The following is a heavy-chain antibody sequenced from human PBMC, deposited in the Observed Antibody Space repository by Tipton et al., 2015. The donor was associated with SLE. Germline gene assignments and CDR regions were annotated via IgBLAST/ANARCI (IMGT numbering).Heavy chain of an antibody. CDR2: IYYSGNT. CDR3: ARGRYSSGPFGY. V-gene: IGHV4-39*07. Sequence: TLSLTCTVSGGSISSSSYYWGWIRQPPGKGLEWIGSIYYSGNTYYSPSLKSRVTISVDTSNSQFSLKLSSVTAADTAVYYCARGRYSSGPFGYWGQGTLVTVSS. D-gene: IGHD6-19*01. J-gene: IGHJ4*02. CDR1: GGSISSSSYY.